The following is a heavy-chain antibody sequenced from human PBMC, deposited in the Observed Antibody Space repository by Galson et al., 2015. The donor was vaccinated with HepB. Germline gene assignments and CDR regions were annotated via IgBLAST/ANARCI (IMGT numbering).Heavy chain of an antibody. V-gene: IGHV3-49*03. CDR1: GFTFGDYA. CDR3: TRLCDSSGYYYDDY. D-gene: IGHD3-22*01. CDR2: IRSKAYGGTT. J-gene: IGHJ4*02. Sequence: SLRLSCAASGFTFGDYAMSWFRQAPGKGLEWVGFIRSKAYGGTTEYAASVKGRFTISRDDSKSIAYLKMNSLKTEDSAVYYCTRLCDSSGYYYDDYWGQGTLVTVSS.